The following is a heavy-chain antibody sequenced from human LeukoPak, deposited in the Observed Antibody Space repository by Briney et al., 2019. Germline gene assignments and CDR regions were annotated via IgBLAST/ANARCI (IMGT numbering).Heavy chain of an antibody. CDR2: LSGSGGGT. V-gene: IGHV3-23*01. J-gene: IGHJ3*02. CDR1: GFTFSSYA. D-gene: IGHD3-10*01. CDR3: AKDRRSYSRSGGYYLGAFDI. Sequence: TGGSLRLSCAASGFTFSSYAMTWVRQAPGKGLEWVSSLSGSGGGTWYAGSVKGRFTISRDNSKNTLYLQMNSLRAEDTAVYYCAKDRRSYSRSGGYYLGAFDIWGNGTTVSVSS.